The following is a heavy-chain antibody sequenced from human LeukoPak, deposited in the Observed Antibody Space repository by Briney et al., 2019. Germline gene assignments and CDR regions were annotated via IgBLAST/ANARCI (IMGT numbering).Heavy chain of an antibody. J-gene: IGHJ5*02. V-gene: IGHV1-2*02. D-gene: IGHD6-13*01. CDR1: GYTLTGYY. CDR2: INPNSGGT. Sequence: ASVKVSCKASGYTLTGYYMHWVRQAPGQGLEWMGWINPNSGGTNYAQNFQGRVTMTRDTSISTAYMEMSSLRSDDTAVYYCARGGISSSNWYDNWFDPWGQGTLVTVSS. CDR3: ARGGISSSNWYDNWFDP.